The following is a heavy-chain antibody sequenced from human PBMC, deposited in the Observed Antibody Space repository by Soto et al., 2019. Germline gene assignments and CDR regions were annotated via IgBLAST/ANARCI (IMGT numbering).Heavy chain of an antibody. D-gene: IGHD3-16*02. V-gene: IGHV1-2*04. CDR3: ATQRSEWGLSFDY. CDR1: GYTFTGYY. Sequence: QVQLVQSGAEVKKPGASVKVSCKASGYTFTGYYMHWVRQAPGQGLEWMGWINPNSGGTNDAQKFQGWVTMTRDTSISTAYMDLSRLRSDDTAVYYCATQRSEWGLSFDYWRQGTLVTVSS. CDR2: INPNSGGT. J-gene: IGHJ4*02.